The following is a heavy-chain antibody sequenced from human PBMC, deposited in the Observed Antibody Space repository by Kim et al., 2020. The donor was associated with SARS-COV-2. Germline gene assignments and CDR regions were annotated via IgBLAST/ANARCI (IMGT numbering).Heavy chain of an antibody. CDR3: ARVVVGAPGWFDP. V-gene: IGHV4-34*09. Sequence: NHNPSLKSRVTTSADTSKSKFSLQLSSVTAADTAVYYCARVVVGAPGWFDPWGQGTLVTVSS. J-gene: IGHJ5*02. D-gene: IGHD2-15*01.